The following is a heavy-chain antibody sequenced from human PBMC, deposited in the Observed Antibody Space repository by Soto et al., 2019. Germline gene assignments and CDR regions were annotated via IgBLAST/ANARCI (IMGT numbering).Heavy chain of an antibody. CDR1: GGTFSSYA. V-gene: IGHV1-69*13. CDR3: ARAGLVGATIPNIDY. Sequence: SVKVSCKASGGTFSSYAISWVRQAPGQGLEWMGGIIPIFGTANYAQKFQGRVTITADESTSTAYMELSSLRSEDTAVYYCARAGLVGATIPNIDYWGQGTLVTVSS. CDR2: IIPIFGTA. J-gene: IGHJ4*02. D-gene: IGHD1-26*01.